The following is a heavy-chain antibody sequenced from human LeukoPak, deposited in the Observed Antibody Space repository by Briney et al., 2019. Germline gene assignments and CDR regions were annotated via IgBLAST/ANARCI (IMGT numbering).Heavy chain of an antibody. V-gene: IGHV3-74*01. D-gene: IGHD6-13*01. CDR3: ARDQYSSTWYRGAFDV. Sequence: GGSLRLSCAASGFTFTTSWMHWFRQAPGKGLVWVSRIESDGTSTTYADSVKGRFTISRDNAKNALYLQMNSLRAEDTAVYYCARDQYSSTWYRGAFDVWGQGTMVSVSS. J-gene: IGHJ3*01. CDR2: IESDGTST. CDR1: GFTFTTSW.